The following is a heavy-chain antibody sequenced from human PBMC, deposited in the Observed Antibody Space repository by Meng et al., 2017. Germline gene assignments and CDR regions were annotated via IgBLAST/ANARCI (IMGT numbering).Heavy chain of an antibody. V-gene: IGHV4-34*01. CDR3: ARGSMFGATVTKIDY. CDR2: INHSGST. J-gene: IGHJ4*02. D-gene: IGHD4-17*01. Sequence: VQLHQWGAGLLKPSETLSLTCAVYGGSFSGYYWSWIRQPPGKGLEWIGEINHSGSTNYNPSLKSRVTISVDTSKNQFSLKLSSVTAADTAVYYCARGSMFGATVTKIDYWGQGTLVTVSS. CDR1: GGSFSGYY.